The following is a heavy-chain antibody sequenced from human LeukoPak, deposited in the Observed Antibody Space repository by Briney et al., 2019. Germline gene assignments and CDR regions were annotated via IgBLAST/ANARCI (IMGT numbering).Heavy chain of an antibody. Sequence: PSETLSLTCIVSGGSINNYYWSWIRQPPGKGLEWIGYINYSGTTNYNPSLKSRVTISVDASKNQFSLKLSSVTAADTAVYYCARQKANYYDSSGLQDAFDIWGQGTMVTVSS. D-gene: IGHD3-22*01. CDR2: INYSGTT. J-gene: IGHJ3*02. V-gene: IGHV4-59*08. CDR1: GGSINNYY. CDR3: ARQKANYYDSSGLQDAFDI.